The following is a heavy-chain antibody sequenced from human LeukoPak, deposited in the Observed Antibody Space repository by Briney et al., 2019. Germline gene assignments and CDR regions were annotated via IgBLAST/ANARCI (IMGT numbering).Heavy chain of an antibody. V-gene: IGHV4-34*01. CDR3: ARFSRIRWGDWGDAFDI. CDR1: GAALSDCS. J-gene: IGHJ3*02. D-gene: IGHD2-21*02. Sequence: SETPSTNGTANGAALSDCSWRWIRKAQRKGVAWIGEIDDGGNTNYNPSLMSRVIVSMEKSKKQFSLVMRSVAAADTAVYCCARFSRIRWGDWGDAFDIWCQGTTVIVSS. CDR2: IDDGGNT.